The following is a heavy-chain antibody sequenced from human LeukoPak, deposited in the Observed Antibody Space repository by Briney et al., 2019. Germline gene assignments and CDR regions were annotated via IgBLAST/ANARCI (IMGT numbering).Heavy chain of an antibody. CDR2: IYHSGST. J-gene: IGHJ4*02. D-gene: IGHD1-26*01. CDR1: GYSISSGYY. V-gene: IGHV4-38-2*02. Sequence: SETLSLTCTVSGYSISSGYYWGWIRQPPGKGLEWIGSIYHSGSTYYNPSLKSRVTISVDTSKNQFSLKLSSVTAADTAVYYCARSRSGSYFGWGQGTLVTVSS. CDR3: ARSRSGSYFG.